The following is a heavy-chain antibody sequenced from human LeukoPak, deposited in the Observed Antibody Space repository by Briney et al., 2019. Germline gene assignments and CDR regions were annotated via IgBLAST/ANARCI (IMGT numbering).Heavy chain of an antibody. CDR3: ARDRGTAMVEGFDP. CDR1: GGSVSSGSYY. D-gene: IGHD5-18*01. Sequence: SETLSLTCTVSGGSVSSGSYYWSWIRQPPGKGLEWIGYIYYSGSTNYNPSLKSRVTISVDTSKNQFSLKLSSVTAADTAVYYCARDRGTAMVEGFDPWGQGTLVTVSS. CDR2: IYYSGST. J-gene: IGHJ5*02. V-gene: IGHV4-61*01.